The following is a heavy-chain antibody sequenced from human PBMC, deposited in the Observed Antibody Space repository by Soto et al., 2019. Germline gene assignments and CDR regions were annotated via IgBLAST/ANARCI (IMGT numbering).Heavy chain of an antibody. J-gene: IGHJ4*02. CDR1: GFTFSSYG. D-gene: IGHD1-26*01. Sequence: TGGSLRLSCAAPGFTFSSYGMHWVRQAPGKGLEWVAVISYDGSNKYYADSVKGRFTISRDNSKNTLYLQMNSLRAEDTAVYYCAKSGNCPLDYWVQGTLVTVSS. CDR2: ISYDGSNK. CDR3: AKSGNCPLDY. V-gene: IGHV3-30*18.